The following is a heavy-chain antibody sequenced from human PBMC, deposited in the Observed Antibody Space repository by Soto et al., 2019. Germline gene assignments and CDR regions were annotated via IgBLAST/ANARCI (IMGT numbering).Heavy chain of an antibody. CDR2: ISAYNGNT. J-gene: IGHJ4*02. Sequence: SVKVSFRASCYTFSSYGISWVRQAPGQGLEWMGWISAYNGNTNYAQKLQGRVTMTTDTSTSTAYMELRSLRSDDTAVYYCARAGYYDSSGFCDYWGQGTLVTVSS. V-gene: IGHV1-18*04. CDR1: CYTFSSYG. D-gene: IGHD3-22*01. CDR3: ARAGYYDSSGFCDY.